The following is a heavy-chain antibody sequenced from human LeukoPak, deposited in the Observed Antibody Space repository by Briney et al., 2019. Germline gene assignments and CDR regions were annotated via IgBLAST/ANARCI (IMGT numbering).Heavy chain of an antibody. V-gene: IGHV3-53*01. J-gene: IGHJ4*02. CDR1: GFTVSSNY. CDR2: IYSGGST. D-gene: IGHD2-15*01. Sequence: PGGSMILSCSASGFTVSSNYMSWVRRAPGKGLEWVSVIYSGGSTYYADSVKGRFTISRDNAKNSLYLQMNSLRAEDTAVYYCARDLGGWYDYWGQGTLVTVSS. CDR3: ARDLGGWYDY.